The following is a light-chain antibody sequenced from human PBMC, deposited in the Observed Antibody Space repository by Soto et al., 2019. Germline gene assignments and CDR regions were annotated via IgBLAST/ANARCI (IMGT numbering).Light chain of an antibody. Sequence: DIVMTQCPDSLAASLGERATINCTSSQSVLYSAKNKNYLACYHHKPAQPPKLLIYWASTRESGVPDRFSGSGSGTDFTLTISRLQAEDVAVYYCQQYYSTPRTFGQGTKVDI. CDR2: WAS. J-gene: IGKJ1*01. CDR1: QSVLYSAKNKNY. V-gene: IGKV4-1*01. CDR3: QQYYSTPRT.